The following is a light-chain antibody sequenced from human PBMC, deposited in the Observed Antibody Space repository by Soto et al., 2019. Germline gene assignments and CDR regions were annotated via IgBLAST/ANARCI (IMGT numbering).Light chain of an antibody. V-gene: IGKV3-20*01. Sequence: EIVLTQSPGTLSLSPGERATLSCRANQSVSSSYLAWYQQKPGQAPRLLIYGASSRATGIPDKFSGSGSGTDFTLTISRLEHEDFAVYYCQHYGSSPPGTFGQGTKVEIK. J-gene: IGKJ1*01. CDR2: GAS. CDR3: QHYGSSPPGT. CDR1: QSVSSSY.